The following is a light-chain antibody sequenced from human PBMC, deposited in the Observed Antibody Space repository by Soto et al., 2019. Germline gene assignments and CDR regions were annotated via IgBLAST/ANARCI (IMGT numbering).Light chain of an antibody. Sequence: EIVMTQSPATLSVSPGERATLSCRASQTVNSTLAWYQQKPGQTPRLLIYGAFTRATGIPARFSGSGSGTEFTLTIGSLQSEDVAVYYCPQYNNWPRTFGQVTKVEIK. CDR3: PQYNNWPRT. J-gene: IGKJ1*01. CDR1: QTVNST. CDR2: GAF. V-gene: IGKV3D-15*01.